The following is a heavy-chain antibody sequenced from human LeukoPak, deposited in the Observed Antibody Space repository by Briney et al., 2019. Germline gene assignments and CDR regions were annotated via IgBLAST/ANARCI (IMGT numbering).Heavy chain of an antibody. CDR2: ITPFNGNT. V-gene: IGHV1-45*02. J-gene: IGHJ3*02. CDR1: GYTFTYRY. Sequence: GSSVKVSCKASGYTFTYRYLHWVRQAPGQALEWMGWITPFNGNTNYAQKFQDRVTITRDRSMSTAYMELSSLRSEDTAMYYCASDGSAPQSGAFDIWGQGTMVTVSS. CDR3: ASDGSAPQSGAFDI. D-gene: IGHD3-22*01.